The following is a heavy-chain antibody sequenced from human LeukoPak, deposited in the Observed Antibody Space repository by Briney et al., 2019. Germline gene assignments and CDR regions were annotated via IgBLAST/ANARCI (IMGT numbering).Heavy chain of an antibody. V-gene: IGHV4-59*01. CDR1: GGSISTYY. CDR2: IYYSGST. Sequence: SETLSLTCTVSGGSISTYYWSWIRQPPGKGLEWIGYIYYSGSTNYNPSLKSRVTISVDTSKNQFFLKLSSVTAADTAVYYCARAHYASGSFFDYWGQGTLVTVSS. CDR3: ARAHYASGSFFDY. J-gene: IGHJ4*02. D-gene: IGHD3-10*01.